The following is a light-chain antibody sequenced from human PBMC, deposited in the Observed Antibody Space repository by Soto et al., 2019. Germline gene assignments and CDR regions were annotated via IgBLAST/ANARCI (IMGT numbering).Light chain of an antibody. CDR1: QSVFYSSNNKNY. J-gene: IGKJ4*01. Sequence: DIVMTQSPDSLAVSLGERATINCKSSQSVFYSSNNKNYLTWYQQKPGQPPRLLIYWASTRESGVPDRFSGGGSGTDFTLTISSLQAEDVAVYYCQQYYGTPVTFGGGTRVEIK. CDR2: WAS. CDR3: QQYYGTPVT. V-gene: IGKV4-1*01.